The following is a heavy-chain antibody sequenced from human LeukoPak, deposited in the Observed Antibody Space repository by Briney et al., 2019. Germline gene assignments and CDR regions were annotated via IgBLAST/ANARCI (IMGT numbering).Heavy chain of an antibody. J-gene: IGHJ5*02. D-gene: IGHD3-10*01. V-gene: IGHV4-59*01. CDR2: ISYTGST. CDR3: ARDDYRGVTNFDP. Sequence: SETLSLTCTVSGGSISPYFWSWMRQTPGKGLEWIGYISYTGSTNYNPALKSRVTISGDTSKNQFSLQLTSVTAADTAVYYCARDDYRGVTNFDPWGQGTLVTVSS. CDR1: GGSISPYF.